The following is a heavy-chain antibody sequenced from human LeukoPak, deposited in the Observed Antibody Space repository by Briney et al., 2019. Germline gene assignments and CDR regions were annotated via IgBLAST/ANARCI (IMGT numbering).Heavy chain of an antibody. Sequence: PSETLSLTCTVFGGSISSYYWSWIRHPAGKGLEWIGRMYTSGSTNYNPALKSRVTMSVDTSKNQFSLKLSSVTAADTAVYYCARDTGYYFGSGNYLYYFDYWGQGTLVTVSS. CDR3: ARDTGYYFGSGNYLYYFDY. J-gene: IGHJ4*02. CDR1: GGSISSYY. V-gene: IGHV4-4*07. CDR2: MYTSGST. D-gene: IGHD3-10*01.